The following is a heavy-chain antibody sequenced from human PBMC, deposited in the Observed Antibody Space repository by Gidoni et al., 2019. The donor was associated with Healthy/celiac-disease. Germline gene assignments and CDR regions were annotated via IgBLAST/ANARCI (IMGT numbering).Heavy chain of an antibody. CDR2: FYYSGST. CDR1: GGYISSSSYY. CDR3: ARHFNPPYDSSGYYTGDDAFDI. D-gene: IGHD3-22*01. V-gene: IGHV4-39*01. Sequence: QLQLQESGPGLVKPSETLSLTCNVSGGYISSSSYYWGWIRQPPGKGLEWIGSFYYSGSTYYNPSLKSRVTISVDTSKNQFSLKLSSVTAADTAVYYCARHFNPPYDSSGYYTGDDAFDIWGQGTMVTVAS. J-gene: IGHJ3*02.